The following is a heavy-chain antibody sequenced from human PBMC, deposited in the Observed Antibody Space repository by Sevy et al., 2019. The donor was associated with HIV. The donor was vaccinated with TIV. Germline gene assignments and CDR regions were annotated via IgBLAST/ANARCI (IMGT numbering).Heavy chain of an antibody. V-gene: IGHV3-23*01. CDR1: GFAFYDYS. CDR2: LSLGCGKI. J-gene: IGHJ4*02. Sequence: GSLRLSCAAPGFAFYDYSMSWIRQAPGEGVGGGETLSLGCGKINYADPVKGRFTISRDNSKNSFYLQKDNLRVEDTALYYCAREGCTRPHDYWGQGTRVTVSS. CDR3: AREGCTRPHDY. D-gene: IGHD2-8*01.